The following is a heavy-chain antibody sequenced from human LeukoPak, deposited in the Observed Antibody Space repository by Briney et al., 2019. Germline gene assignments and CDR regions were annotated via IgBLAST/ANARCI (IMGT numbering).Heavy chain of an antibody. CDR1: GGSFSGYY. Sequence: SETLSLTCAVYGGSFSGYYWSWLRQPPGKGLEWIGEINHSGSTNYNPSLKSRVTISVDTSKNQFSLKLSSVTAADTAVYYCARDGGYCSGGSCYGCWGQGTLVTVSS. J-gene: IGHJ4*02. CDR3: ARDGGYCSGGSCYGC. V-gene: IGHV4-34*01. CDR2: INHSGST. D-gene: IGHD2-15*01.